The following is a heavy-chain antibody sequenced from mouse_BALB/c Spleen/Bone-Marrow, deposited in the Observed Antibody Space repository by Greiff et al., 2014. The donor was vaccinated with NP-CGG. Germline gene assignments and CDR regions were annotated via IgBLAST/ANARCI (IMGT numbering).Heavy chain of an antibody. J-gene: IGHJ2*01. CDR3: ANYYYGYYFDS. D-gene: IGHD1-1*01. Sequence: VQLQQSGAELVKPGASVKLSCTASGFNIEDTYMHWVKQRPGQGLEWIGRIDPANGNTKYDPKFQGKATITADTSSNTAYLQRSSLTSEDTAVYYCANYYYGYYFDSWGQGTTLTVSS. V-gene: IGHV14-3*02. CDR1: GFNIEDTY. CDR2: IDPANGNT.